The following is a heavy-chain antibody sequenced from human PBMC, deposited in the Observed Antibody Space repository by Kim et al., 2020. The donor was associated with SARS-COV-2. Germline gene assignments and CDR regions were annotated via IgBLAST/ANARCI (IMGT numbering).Heavy chain of an antibody. V-gene: IGHV1-24*01. Sequence: ASVKVSCKVSGYTLTELSMHWVRQAPGKGLEWMGGFDPEDGETIYAQKFQGRVTMTEDTSTDTAYMELSSQRSEDTAVYYCAAGIAVAGTPDIYYYYYGMDVWGQGTTVTVSS. D-gene: IGHD6-19*01. CDR3: AAGIAVAGTPDIYYYYYGMDV. CDR2: FDPEDGET. J-gene: IGHJ6*02. CDR1: GYTLTELS.